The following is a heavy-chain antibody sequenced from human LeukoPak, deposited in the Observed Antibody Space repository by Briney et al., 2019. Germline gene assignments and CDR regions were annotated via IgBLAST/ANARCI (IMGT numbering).Heavy chain of an antibody. CDR1: GGSISSYF. D-gene: IGHD6-25*01. Sequence: PSETLSLTCTVSGGSISSYFWSWIRQPPGKGLEWIGYIYYSGSTNYNPSLKSRVTISVDTSKNQFSLKLSSVTAADTAVYYCASARLASGIEGAFDIWGQGTMVTVSS. J-gene: IGHJ3*02. V-gene: IGHV4-59*01. CDR2: IYYSGST. CDR3: ASARLASGIEGAFDI.